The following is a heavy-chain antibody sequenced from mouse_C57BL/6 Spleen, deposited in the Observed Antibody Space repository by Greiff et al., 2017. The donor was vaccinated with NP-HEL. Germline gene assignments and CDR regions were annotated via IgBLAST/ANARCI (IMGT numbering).Heavy chain of an antibody. CDR3: ARLTTVGLRAMDY. J-gene: IGHJ4*01. V-gene: IGHV1-85*01. CDR1: GYTFTSYD. D-gene: IGHD1-1*01. Sequence: QVQLQQSGPELVKPGASVKLSCKASGYTFTSYDINWVKQRPGQGLEWIGWIYPRDGSTKYNEKFKGKATLTVDTSSSTSYMELHSLTSEDSAVYFCARLTTVGLRAMDYWGQGTSVTVSS. CDR2: IYPRDGST.